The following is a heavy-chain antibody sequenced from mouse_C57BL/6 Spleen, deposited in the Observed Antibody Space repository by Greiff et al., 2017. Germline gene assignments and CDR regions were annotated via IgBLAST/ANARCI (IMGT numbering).Heavy chain of an antibody. J-gene: IGHJ2*01. CDR3: ARDSNFDD. D-gene: IGHD2-5*01. Sequence: VQLQQSGPELVKPGASVKISCKASGYAFSSSWMNWVKQRPGKGLEWIGRIYPGDGDTNYNGKFKGKATLTADKSSSTADMQLSSLTSEDSAVYFCARDSNFDDWGQGTTLTVSS. CDR2: IYPGDGDT. CDR1: GYAFSSSW. V-gene: IGHV1-82*01.